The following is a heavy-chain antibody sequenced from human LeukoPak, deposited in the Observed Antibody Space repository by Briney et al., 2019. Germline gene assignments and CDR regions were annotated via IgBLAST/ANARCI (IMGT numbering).Heavy chain of an antibody. Sequence: SETLSLTCAVYGGSFSGYYWSWIRQPPGKGLEWIGEINHSGSTYYNPSLKSRVTISVDTSKNQFSLKLSSVTAADTAVYYCARVAYYYDSSGYYYFDYWGQGTLVTVSS. J-gene: IGHJ4*02. V-gene: IGHV4-34*01. CDR3: ARVAYYYDSSGYYYFDY. CDR2: INHSGST. CDR1: GGSFSGYY. D-gene: IGHD3-22*01.